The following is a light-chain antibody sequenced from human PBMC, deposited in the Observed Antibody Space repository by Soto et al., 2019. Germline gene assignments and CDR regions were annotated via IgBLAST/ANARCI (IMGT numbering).Light chain of an antibody. Sequence: QSVLTQPASVSGSPGQSISISCTGTSSDVGGYNYVSWYQQHAGKAPKLMIYEVSNRPSGVSNRFSGSKSGNTASLTISGLQAEDEADYYCSSYTTRSTPYGFGTGTKV. CDR1: SSDVGGYNY. V-gene: IGLV2-14*01. CDR2: EVS. J-gene: IGLJ1*01. CDR3: SSYTTRSTPYG.